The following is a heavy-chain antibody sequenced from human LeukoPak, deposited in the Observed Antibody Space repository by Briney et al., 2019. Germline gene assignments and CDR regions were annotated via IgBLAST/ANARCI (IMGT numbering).Heavy chain of an antibody. J-gene: IGHJ4*02. D-gene: IGHD3-10*01. CDR2: IYHSGST. V-gene: IGHV4-38-2*01. Sequence: SETLSLTCAVSGYSISSGYYWGWIRQPPGKGLEWIGSIYHSGSTYYNPSLKSRVTISVDTSKNPFSLKLSSVTAADTAVYYCARFHGSGFYLDYWGQGTLVTVSS. CDR3: ARFHGSGFYLDY. CDR1: GYSISSGYY.